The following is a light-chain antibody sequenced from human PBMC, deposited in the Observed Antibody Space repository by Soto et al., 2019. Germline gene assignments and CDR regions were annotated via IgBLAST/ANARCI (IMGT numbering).Light chain of an antibody. CDR3: QQANSFPLT. CDR1: QPISSW. CDR2: AAS. J-gene: IGKJ4*01. V-gene: IGKV1D-12*01. Sequence: DIQMTQSPDSVSASMGDSITITCRASQPISSWVVWYQQKPGQAPKLLIYAASRLQGGVPLRFSGSGSGTDFTLTINTLQPEDFATYYCQQANSFPLTFGGGTRVEVK.